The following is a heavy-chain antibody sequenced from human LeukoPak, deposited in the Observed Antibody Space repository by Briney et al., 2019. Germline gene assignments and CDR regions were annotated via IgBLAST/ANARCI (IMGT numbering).Heavy chain of an antibody. D-gene: IGHD2-2*01. CDR1: EFTISSYW. CDR2: INQDGSGE. J-gene: IGHJ4*02. Sequence: AQSLRLYCTASEFTISSYWMSYSSQPQANRLDSTPHINQDGSGEYYVDSVKGRFTISRDNAKNSLFLQMNSLRAEDTAIYYCARAGPYQLPPRPVDYWGQGTLVIVSS. V-gene: IGHV3-7*01. CDR3: ARAGPYQLPPRPVDY.